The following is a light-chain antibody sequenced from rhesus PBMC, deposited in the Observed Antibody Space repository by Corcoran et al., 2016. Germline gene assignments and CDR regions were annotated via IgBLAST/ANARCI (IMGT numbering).Light chain of an antibody. Sequence: DIQMTQSPSSLSASVGDTGTITCRASQGISSWLAWDQQNQGKAPKLLIYKASSLQRGVPARFSGSGSGTDFTLTISSLQSEDFATSYCQQYSSRPWTFGQGTKVEIK. CDR3: QQYSSRPWT. V-gene: IGKV1-22*01. J-gene: IGKJ1*01. CDR2: KAS. CDR1: QGISSW.